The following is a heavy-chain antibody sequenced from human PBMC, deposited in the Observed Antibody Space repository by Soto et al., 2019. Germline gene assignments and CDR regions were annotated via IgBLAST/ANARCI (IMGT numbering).Heavy chain of an antibody. V-gene: IGHV3-74*01. CDR2: INSDGSTT. D-gene: IGHD6-13*01. J-gene: IGHJ4*02. CDR1: GFTFSSYW. CDR3: ARDRAAAAVGY. Sequence: PGGSLSLSCAASGFTFSSYWMHWVRQAPGKGLVWVSRINSDGSTTSYADSVKGRFTISRDNAKNTLYLQMNSLRAEDTAVYYCARDRAAAAVGYWGQGTLVTVSS.